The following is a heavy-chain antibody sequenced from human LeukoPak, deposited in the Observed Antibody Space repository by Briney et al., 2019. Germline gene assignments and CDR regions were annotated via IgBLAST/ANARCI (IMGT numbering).Heavy chain of an antibody. V-gene: IGHV3-30*02. CDR2: IRYDGSNK. CDR3: VRDSGSSEYYFDY. J-gene: IGHJ4*02. Sequence: PGGSLRLSCAASGVTFSSYGMHWVRQAPGKGLECVAFIRYDGSNKYYADSVKGRFTISRDNSKNTLYLQMNSLRAEDTAVYYYVRDSGSSEYYFDYWGQGTLVTVSS. CDR1: GVTFSSYG. D-gene: IGHD1-26*01.